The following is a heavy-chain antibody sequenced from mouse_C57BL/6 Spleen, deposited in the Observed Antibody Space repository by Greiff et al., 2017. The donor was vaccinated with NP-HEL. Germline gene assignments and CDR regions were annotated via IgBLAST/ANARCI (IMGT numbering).Heavy chain of an antibody. CDR1: GYTFTDYY. J-gene: IGHJ2*01. V-gene: IGHV1-26*01. Sequence: EVQLQQSGPELVKPGASVKISCKASGYTFTDYYMNWVKQSHGKRLDWIGDINPNNGGTSYNQKFTGQATLTVDTSSRTAYMELRRLTSEEAAVYDWASLRWDGGYGGQGTTLTVSS. CDR3: ASLRWDGGY. D-gene: IGHD4-1*01. CDR2: INPNNGGT.